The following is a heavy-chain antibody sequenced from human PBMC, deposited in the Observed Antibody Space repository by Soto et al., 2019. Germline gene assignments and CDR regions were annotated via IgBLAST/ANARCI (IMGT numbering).Heavy chain of an antibody. J-gene: IGHJ4*02. V-gene: IGHV1-69*02. CDR3: ASSYGSGYRAFDY. CDR1: GDTFSLYS. CDR2: INPILSMS. Sequence: QVQLVQSGAEVRKPGSSVKVSCKASGDTFSLYSINWVRQAPGLGLEWMGRINPILSMSNYAQRFQGRVTMTADKSTGTAYMELSGLRSEDTAIYYCASSYGSGYRAFDYWGQGALVTVSS. D-gene: IGHD3-10*01.